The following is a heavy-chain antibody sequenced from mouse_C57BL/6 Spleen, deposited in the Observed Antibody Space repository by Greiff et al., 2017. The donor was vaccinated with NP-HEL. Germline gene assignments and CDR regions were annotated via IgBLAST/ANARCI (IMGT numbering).Heavy chain of an antibody. Sequence: VQLQQSGPELVKPGASVKISCQASGYAFSSPWMNWVKQRPGKGLEWIGRIYPGDGDTNYNGKFKGKATLTADKSSSTTYMRLSSLTSEDSAVYFCADYGSSHWYFDVWGTGATVSVST. J-gene: IGHJ1*03. CDR3: ADYGSSHWYFDV. V-gene: IGHV1-82*01. CDR2: IYPGDGDT. D-gene: IGHD1-1*01. CDR1: GYAFSSPW.